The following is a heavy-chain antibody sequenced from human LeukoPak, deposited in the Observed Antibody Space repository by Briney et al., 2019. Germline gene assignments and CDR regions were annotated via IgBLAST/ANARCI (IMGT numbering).Heavy chain of an antibody. CDR2: IRYDGSNK. J-gene: IGHJ3*02. CDR1: GFTFSSYG. Sequence: GGSLRLSCAASGFTFSSYGMHWVRQAPGKGLEWVAFIRYDGSNKYYADSVKGRFTISRDNSKNTLYLQMNSLRAEDTAVYYCAKDWTVGATSDAFDIWGQGTMVTVSS. D-gene: IGHD1-26*01. V-gene: IGHV3-30*02. CDR3: AKDWTVGATSDAFDI.